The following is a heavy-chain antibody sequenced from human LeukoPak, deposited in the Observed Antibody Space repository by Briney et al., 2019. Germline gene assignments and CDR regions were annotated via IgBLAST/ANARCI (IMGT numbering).Heavy chain of an antibody. CDR2: IYYNGDT. CDR1: GGSISSKNYY. V-gene: IGHV4-39*02. J-gene: IGHJ4*02. CDR3: AREPPFFSEATGDY. Sequence: PSETLSLTCSVSGGSISSKNYYWGWIRQPPGTGLEWIGNIYYNGDTYYNPSLKSRVTISVDTSKNQFSLKPSSVTAADTAVYYCAREPPFFSEATGDYWGQGTLVTVSS. D-gene: IGHD1-26*01.